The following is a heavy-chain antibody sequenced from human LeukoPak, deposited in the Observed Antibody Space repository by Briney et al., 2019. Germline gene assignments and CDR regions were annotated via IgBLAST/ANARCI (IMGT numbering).Heavy chain of an antibody. V-gene: IGHV3-23*01. D-gene: IGHD3-10*01. CDR1: GFTFSSYA. J-gene: IGHJ4*02. Sequence: GGSLRLPCAASGFTFSSYALSWVRQAPGKGLDRVSVISDSGGSTYYANSVKGRFPISRDNTKNTLYLQMNSLRAEDTAVYYCAKHRMVRGVITDYYFDYWGQGTLVTVSS. CDR2: ISDSGGST. CDR3: AKHRMVRGVITDYYFDY.